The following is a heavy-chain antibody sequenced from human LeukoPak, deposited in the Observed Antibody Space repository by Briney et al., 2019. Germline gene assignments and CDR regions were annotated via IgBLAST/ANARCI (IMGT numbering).Heavy chain of an antibody. CDR3: ARRWGGSGSWFDP. V-gene: IGHV4-38-2*01. J-gene: IGHJ5*02. Sequence: SETLSLTCAVSGYSISSGYYWGWIRQPPEKGLEWGGSIYRSGSTYYNPSLKSRVIISVETSNNQFSLQLSSVTAAATAVYYCARRWGGSGSWFDPWGQGTLVTVSS. CDR1: GYSISSGYY. D-gene: IGHD6-25*01. CDR2: IYRSGST.